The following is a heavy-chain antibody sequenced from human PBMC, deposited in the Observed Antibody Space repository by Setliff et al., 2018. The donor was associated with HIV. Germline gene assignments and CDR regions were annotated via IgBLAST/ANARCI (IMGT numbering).Heavy chain of an antibody. CDR1: GGSFSGYY. Sequence: LSLTCAVYGGSFSGYYWTWIRQPPGKGLEWIGEIDHSGSTNYNPSLKSRITISVDTSKNQFSLRLTSVTAADTTVYYCARGRGPMGGDAFDVWGRGTMVTVSS. CDR3: ARGRGPMGGDAFDV. D-gene: IGHD3-10*01. J-gene: IGHJ3*01. CDR2: IDHSGST. V-gene: IGHV4-34*01.